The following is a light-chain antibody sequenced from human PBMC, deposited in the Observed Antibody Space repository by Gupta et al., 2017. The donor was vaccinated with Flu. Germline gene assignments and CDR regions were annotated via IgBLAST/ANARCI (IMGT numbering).Light chain of an antibody. Sequence: CTLKRGLNVDTYRVYWFQRKPGSQHQYRMRYISDPDKQQGSGVPSRLAGSKEASANAGILLISGLQSEEEDDYYCMIWHSGAWVFGGGTKLTVL. CDR3: MIWHSGAWV. J-gene: IGLJ3*02. CDR1: RGLNVDTYR. V-gene: IGLV5-45*01. CDR2: YISDPDK.